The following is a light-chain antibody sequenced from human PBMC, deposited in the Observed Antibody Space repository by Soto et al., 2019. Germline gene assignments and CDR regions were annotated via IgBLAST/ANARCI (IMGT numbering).Light chain of an antibody. V-gene: IGKV1-17*02. CDR1: QDIRDD. CDR3: QQADSLTIT. CDR2: AAS. J-gene: IGKJ1*01. Sequence: IQITQSPPSLSASVGDRVSITCRASQDIRDDLGWYQHKKGKAPKRLIFAASTLQNGVPSRFRGSGYRTDLTITISDMKNEDVETYYCQQADSLTITFGHGTKVDIK.